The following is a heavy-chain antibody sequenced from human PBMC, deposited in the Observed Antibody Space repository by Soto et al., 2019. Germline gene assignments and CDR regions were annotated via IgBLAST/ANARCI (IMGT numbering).Heavy chain of an antibody. D-gene: IGHD2-21*01. J-gene: IGHJ5*02. CDR1: GYTFTSYG. CDR2: ISAYNGNT. V-gene: IGHV1-18*01. Sequence: ASVKVSCKASGYTFTSYGISWVRQAPGQGLEWMGWISAYNGNTNYAQKLQGRVTMTTDTSTSTAYMELRSLRSDDTAVYYCARARFVGCSQPPPYNWLDPWGQEHLVTFSS. CDR3: ARARFVGCSQPPPYNWLDP.